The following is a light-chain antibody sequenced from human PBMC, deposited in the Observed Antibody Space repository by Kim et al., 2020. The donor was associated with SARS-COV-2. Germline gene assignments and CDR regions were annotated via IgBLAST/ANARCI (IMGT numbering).Light chain of an antibody. CDR1: KSINNY. J-gene: IGKJ2*01. Sequence: ASVGERGTITCRGSKSINNYLNWYQEKQGKAPKLLIYAASSLQSGVPSRFSGSGSGTDFTLTISSLQPEDFATYYCQQSYSTPGYTFGQGTKLEI. CDR2: AAS. CDR3: QQSYSTPGYT. V-gene: IGKV1-39*01.